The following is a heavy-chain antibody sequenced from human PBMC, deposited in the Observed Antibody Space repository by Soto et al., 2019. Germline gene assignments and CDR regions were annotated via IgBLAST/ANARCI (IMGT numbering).Heavy chain of an antibody. CDR3: ARGSDWFGAPFDS. Sequence: QVQLQESGPGLVKPSETLSLTCTVSGGSISSDSWSWIRQPPGEGLEWIGYIYYSGRTYYNPSLKSRVTISIDTSNIQFSLKLTSVTAADTAVYYCARGSDWFGAPFDSWGQGTLVTVSS. V-gene: IGHV4-59*01. J-gene: IGHJ4*02. D-gene: IGHD6-19*01. CDR1: GGSISSDS. CDR2: IYYSGRT.